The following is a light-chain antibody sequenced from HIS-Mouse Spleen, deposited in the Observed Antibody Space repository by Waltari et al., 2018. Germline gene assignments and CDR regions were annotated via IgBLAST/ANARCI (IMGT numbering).Light chain of an antibody. CDR2: GKN. V-gene: IGLV3-19*01. CDR1: SLRSYY. Sequence: SSELTQDPAVSVALGQTVRITCQGDSLRSYYSSRYQQKPGQAPVLVIYGKNNRPSGIPDRFSGSSSGNTASLTITWAQAEDEADYYCNSRDSSGNHVVFGGGTKLTVL. J-gene: IGLJ2*01. CDR3: NSRDSSGNHVV.